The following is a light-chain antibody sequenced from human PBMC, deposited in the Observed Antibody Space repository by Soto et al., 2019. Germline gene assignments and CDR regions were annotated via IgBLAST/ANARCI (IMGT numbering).Light chain of an antibody. CDR1: QSVVTNA. Sequence: EIVLKQSPGTLSLSPGERVTLSCRASQSVVTNALAWYQQKGGQAPRLLINDASSRATGIADRFSGSGSGTDFTLTISRVEPEDFALYYCHQYGSSPGTFGQGTRLEIK. J-gene: IGKJ5*01. CDR2: DAS. V-gene: IGKV3-20*01. CDR3: HQYGSSPGT.